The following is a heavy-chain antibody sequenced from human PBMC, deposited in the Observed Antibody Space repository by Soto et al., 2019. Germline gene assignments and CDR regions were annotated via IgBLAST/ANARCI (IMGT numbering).Heavy chain of an antibody. V-gene: IGHV4-61*01. CDR1: GGSVSSGSYY. CDR3: AGGGSPSPGSGWTGGYFDY. J-gene: IGHJ4*02. Sequence: QVQLQESGPGLVKPSETLSLNCTVSGGSVSSGSYYWSWIRQPPGKGLEWIGYIYYSGSTNYNPSRNSRVTISVDTSNNQFSLKLSSVTAADTVVYYCAGGGSPSPGSGWTGGYFDYWGQGTLVTVSS. D-gene: IGHD6-25*01. CDR2: IYYSGST.